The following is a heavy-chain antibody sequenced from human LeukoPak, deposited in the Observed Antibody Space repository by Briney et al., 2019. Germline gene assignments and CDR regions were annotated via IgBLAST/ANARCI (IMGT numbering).Heavy chain of an antibody. CDR3: ARLVITQAAHFDY. D-gene: IGHD1-14*01. J-gene: IGHJ4*02. Sequence: SQTLSLTCTVSGGSISSGGYYWSWIRQHPGKGLEWIGYIYYSGSTYYNPSLKSRVTIPVDTSKNQFSLKLSSVTAADTAVYYCARLVITQAAHFDYWGQGTLVTVSS. CDR1: GGSISSGGYY. CDR2: IYYSGST. V-gene: IGHV4-31*03.